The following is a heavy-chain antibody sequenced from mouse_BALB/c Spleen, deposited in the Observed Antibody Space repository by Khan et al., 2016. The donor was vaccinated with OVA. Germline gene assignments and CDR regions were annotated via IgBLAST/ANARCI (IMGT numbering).Heavy chain of an antibody. CDR2: IAPANGNT. CDR1: GFNIKDTY. D-gene: IGHD1-1*02. J-gene: IGHJ1*01. V-gene: IGHV14-3*02. Sequence: EVRLQQSGAELVKPGASVKLSCTASGFNIKDTYLHWVQQRPEQGLEWIGRIAPANGNTQYDPKFLGKATIISDTSSNTSNLQLHSLTSEDTADSNWARPYYGHQDMEVWGAGTTVTVS. CDR3: ARPYYGHQDMEV.